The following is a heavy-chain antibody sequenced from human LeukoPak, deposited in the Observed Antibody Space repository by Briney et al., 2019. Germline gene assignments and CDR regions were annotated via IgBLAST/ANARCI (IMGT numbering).Heavy chain of an antibody. Sequence: SETLSLTCTVSGGSTTSGNYFWGWVRQPPGKGLEWIGSIHSSGNTYCSPSLRGRVTISKDTSRNQFSLKLSSVTAADTAVYYCVRDLGNWDIDYWGQGILVTVSS. D-gene: IGHD7-27*01. CDR2: IHSSGNT. J-gene: IGHJ4*02. V-gene: IGHV4-39*07. CDR1: GGSTTSGNYF. CDR3: VRDLGNWDIDY.